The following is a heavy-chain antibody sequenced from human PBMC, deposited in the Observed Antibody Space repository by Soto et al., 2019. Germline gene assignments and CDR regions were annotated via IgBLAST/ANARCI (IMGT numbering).Heavy chain of an antibody. CDR2: LYSGGST. Sequence: GGSLRLSCAAAGFTVNGNYMSWVRQTPGKGLQWVSVLYSGGSTYYADSVKGRFTISRDNSKNTVYLQMNSLRAEDTAVYYCARSTGYYEEYYFDNWGQGTLVTVSS. D-gene: IGHD3-9*01. CDR1: GFTVNGNY. V-gene: IGHV3-53*01. J-gene: IGHJ4*02. CDR3: ARSTGYYEEYYFDN.